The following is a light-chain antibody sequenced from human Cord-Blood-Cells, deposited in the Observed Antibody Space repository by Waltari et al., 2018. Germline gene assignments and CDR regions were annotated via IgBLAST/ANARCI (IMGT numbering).Light chain of an antibody. CDR3: CSYAGSYTLV. CDR1: SSDVGGYNY. V-gene: IGLV2-11*01. J-gene: IGLJ2*01. Sequence: QSALPQPRSVSGSPGPSVTIPRTGTSSDVGGYNYVSWDQQHPGKAPKLMIYDVSKRPSGVPDRFSGSKSGNTASLTISGLQAEDEADYYCCSYAGSYTLVFGGGTKLTVL. CDR2: DVS.